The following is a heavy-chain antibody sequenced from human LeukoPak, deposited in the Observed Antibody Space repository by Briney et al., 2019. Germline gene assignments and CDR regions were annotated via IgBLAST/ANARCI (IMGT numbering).Heavy chain of an antibody. CDR1: GGSFSSYY. D-gene: IGHD4-11*01. Sequence: PSETLSLTCAVYGGSFSSYYWTWIRQPPGKGLEWIGEINHSGSTNYNPSLKSRVTISVDTSKTQFSLNLSSVTAADTAVYYCARRYSNYFFDYWGQGTLVTVSS. J-gene: IGHJ4*02. CDR2: INHSGST. V-gene: IGHV4-34*01. CDR3: ARRYSNYFFDY.